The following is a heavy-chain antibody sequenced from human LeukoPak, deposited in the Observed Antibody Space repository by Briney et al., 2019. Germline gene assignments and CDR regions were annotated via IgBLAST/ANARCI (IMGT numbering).Heavy chain of an antibody. Sequence: ASVKVSCKASGYTFTGYYMHWVRQAPGLGLEWMGWINPNSGGTNYAQKFQGRVTMTRDTSISTAYMELSRLRSDDTAVYYCARDSPNYDILTGQIDYWGQGTLVTVSS. V-gene: IGHV1-2*02. CDR3: ARDSPNYDILTGQIDY. CDR2: INPNSGGT. D-gene: IGHD3-9*01. J-gene: IGHJ4*02. CDR1: GYTFTGYY.